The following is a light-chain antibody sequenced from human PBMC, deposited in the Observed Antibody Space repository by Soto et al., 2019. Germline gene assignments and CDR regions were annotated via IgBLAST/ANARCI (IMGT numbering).Light chain of an antibody. CDR3: QKYSGAPA. CDR1: QSISSR. V-gene: IGKV1-5*03. J-gene: IGKJ1*01. CDR2: QAS. Sequence: DIQMTQSPSTLSASVGDRVIITCRASQSISSRLAWYQQSPGKAPKLLMYQASSLESGVPSRFRGSGSGTEFTLTISSLQPDDFATYFCQKYSGAPAFGQGTKVEIK.